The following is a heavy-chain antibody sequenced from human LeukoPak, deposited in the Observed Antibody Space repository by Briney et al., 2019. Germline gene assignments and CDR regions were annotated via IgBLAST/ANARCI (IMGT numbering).Heavy chain of an antibody. CDR1: GFTFRSYA. Sequence: GGSLRLSCAASGFTFRSYAMSWVRQAPGKGLEWVSSISDSGGSTYYADSVKGRLTISRDNSKNTLYLQMNSLRAEDAAVYYCAKDRTVTMFSDDAFDIWGQGTVVTVSS. CDR3: AKDRTVTMFSDDAFDI. J-gene: IGHJ3*02. D-gene: IGHD4-17*01. V-gene: IGHV3-23*01. CDR2: ISDSGGST.